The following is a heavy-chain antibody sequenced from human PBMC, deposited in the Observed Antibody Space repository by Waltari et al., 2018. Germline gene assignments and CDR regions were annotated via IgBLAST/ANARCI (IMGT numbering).Heavy chain of an antibody. D-gene: IGHD3-10*01. CDR3: ARDRNTMVQGVISDGYYGMDV. V-gene: IGHV1-69*13. CDR1: GGTFSSYA. J-gene: IGHJ6*02. CDR2: IIPIFGTA. Sequence: QVQLVQSGAEVKKPGSSVKVSCKASGGTFSSYAISWVRQATGPGLEWMGGIIPIFGTANYAQKFQGRVTITADESTSTAYMELSSLRSEDTAVYYCARDRNTMVQGVISDGYYGMDVWGQGTTVTVSS.